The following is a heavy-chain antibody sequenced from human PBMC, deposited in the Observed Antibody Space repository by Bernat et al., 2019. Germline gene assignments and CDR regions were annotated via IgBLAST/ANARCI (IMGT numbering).Heavy chain of an antibody. CDR3: TTGRRFGVVISFDY. Sequence: EVQLLESGGGLVQPGGSLRLSCAASGFTFSNAWMSWVRQAPGKGLEWVGRIKSKTDGGTTDYAAPVKGRFTISRDDSKNTLYLQMNSLKTEDTAVYYCTTGRRFGVVISFDYWGQGTLVTVSS. CDR2: IKSKTDGGTT. V-gene: IGHV3-15*01. D-gene: IGHD3-3*01. CDR1: GFTFSNAW. J-gene: IGHJ4*02.